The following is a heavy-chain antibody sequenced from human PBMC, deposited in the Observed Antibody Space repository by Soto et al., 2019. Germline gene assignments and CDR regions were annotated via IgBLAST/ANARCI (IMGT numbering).Heavy chain of an antibody. CDR3: ARDNGYDYIWGTIGY. V-gene: IGHV1-46*03. J-gene: IGHJ4*02. CDR2: INPSGGST. Sequence: QVQLVQSGAEVKKPGASVKVSCKASGYTFTSYYMHWVRQAPGQGLEWMGIINPSGGSTSYAQKFQGRVTMTRDTSTSTVYMELSSLRSEDTAVYYCARDNGYDYIWGTIGYWGQGTLVTVSS. D-gene: IGHD3-16*01. CDR1: GYTFTSYY.